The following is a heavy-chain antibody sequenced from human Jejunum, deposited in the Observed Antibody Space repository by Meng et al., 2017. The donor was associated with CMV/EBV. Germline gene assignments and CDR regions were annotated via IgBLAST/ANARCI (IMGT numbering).Heavy chain of an antibody. J-gene: IGHJ6*03. CDR1: GVSVGINF. CDR3: ARASPHAYMDV. CDR2: IYNVGGT. V-gene: IGHV3-53*01. Sequence: CEVSGVSVGINFLTWVRQDPGKGLEWVSVIYNVGGTYYAESVRGRFTITRDNSKNTLFLQMDSLRAEDTAVYYCARASPHAYMDVWGQGTTVTVSS.